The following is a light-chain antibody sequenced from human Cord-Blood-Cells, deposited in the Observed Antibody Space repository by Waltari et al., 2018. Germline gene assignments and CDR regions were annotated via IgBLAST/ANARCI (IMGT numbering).Light chain of an antibody. CDR2: EVS. CDR1: RSDVGGYNY. CDR3: SSYTSSSTVV. J-gene: IGLJ2*01. Sequence: QSALTQPASVSGSPGQSITISCTGTRSDVGGYNYVYWYQQHPGKAPKLMIYEVSNRPSGVSNRFSGSKSGNTASLTISGLQAEDEADYYCSSYTSSSTVVFGGGTKLTVL. V-gene: IGLV2-14*01.